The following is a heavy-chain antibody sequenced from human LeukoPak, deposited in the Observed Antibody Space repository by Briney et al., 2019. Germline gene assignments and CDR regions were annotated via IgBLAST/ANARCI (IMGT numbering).Heavy chain of an antibody. CDR3: ARGPLGFGELSPSDY. D-gene: IGHD3-10*01. V-gene: IGHV3-30-3*01. J-gene: IGHJ4*02. Sequence: GGSLRLSCAASGFTFSSYAMHWVRQAPGKGLEWVAVISYDGSNKYYADSVKGRFTISRDNSKNTLYPQMNSLRAEDTAVYYCARGPLGFGELSPSDYWGQGTLVTVSS. CDR1: GFTFSSYA. CDR2: ISYDGSNK.